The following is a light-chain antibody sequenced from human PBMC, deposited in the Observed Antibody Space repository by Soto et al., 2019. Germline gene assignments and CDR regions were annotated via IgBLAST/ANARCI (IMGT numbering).Light chain of an antibody. CDR2: DAS. J-gene: IGKJ1*01. Sequence: EIVVTQSPATLSLSPGERATLSCRASQSVSSSLAWYQQKPGQAPRLLMYDASNRATGIPARLSGSGSGTDFTLTISSLEPEDFALYYCQQRSNWPPTFGQGTKVEIK. V-gene: IGKV3-11*01. CDR1: QSVSSS. CDR3: QQRSNWPPT.